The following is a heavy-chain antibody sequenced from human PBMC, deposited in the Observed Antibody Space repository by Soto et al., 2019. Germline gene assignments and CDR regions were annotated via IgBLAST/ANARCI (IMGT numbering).Heavy chain of an antibody. Sequence: QVQLQVSGPGLVKPSATLSLSCTVSTGSTNSFYWSWIRQLPGKGLQWLGYFFYTGSTNHNPSLKSRVTISLDMSSNQFSLRLSSVTAADTAMYYCTRSRDGYNLNPIDQWGQGLLVTVSS. CDR1: TGSTNSFY. CDR3: TRSRDGYNLNPIDQ. CDR2: FFYTGST. D-gene: IGHD5-12*01. V-gene: IGHV4-59*01. J-gene: IGHJ4*02.